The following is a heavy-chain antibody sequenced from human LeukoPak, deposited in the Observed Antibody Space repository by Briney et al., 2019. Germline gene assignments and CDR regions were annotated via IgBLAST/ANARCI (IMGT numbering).Heavy chain of an antibody. CDR2: IYSDGST. Sequence: QPGGSLRLSCAASGFTVSSNYMNWVRQAPGKGLEWVAVIYSDGSTYYTDSVKGRFTISRDNSKNTLHLQMNSLRAEDTAVYYCVRDWNGDYCFEYWGQGTLVTVSS. CDR1: GFTVSSNY. D-gene: IGHD4-17*01. CDR3: VRDWNGDYCFEY. V-gene: IGHV3-66*02. J-gene: IGHJ4*02.